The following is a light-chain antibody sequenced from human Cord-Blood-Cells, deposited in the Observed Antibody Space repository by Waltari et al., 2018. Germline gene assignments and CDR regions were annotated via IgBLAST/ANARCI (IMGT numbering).Light chain of an antibody. CDR1: HPNIGAGYD. V-gene: IGLV1-40*01. CDR3: QSYDSSLSGSRV. CDR2: GNS. Sequence: QSVLTQPPSVSGAPGPRVTIPCTGSHPNIGAGYDVPLYQQLPGTAPKLLIYGNSNRPSGVPDRFSGSKSGTSASLAITGLQAEDEADYYCQSYDSSLSGSRVFGGGTKLTVL. J-gene: IGLJ3*02.